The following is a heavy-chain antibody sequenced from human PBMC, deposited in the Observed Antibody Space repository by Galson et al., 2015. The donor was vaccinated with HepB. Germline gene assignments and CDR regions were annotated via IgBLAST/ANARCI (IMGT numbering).Heavy chain of an antibody. D-gene: IGHD4-23*01. V-gene: IGHV6-1*01. Sequence: CAISGDSVSTNTAAWDWIRQSPSRGLEWLGRTYYRSKWYSDYAVSVKSRIIINPDTSKNQFSLQLTSVTPEDTAVYYCARDTGGAFDIWGQGTVVTVSS. J-gene: IGHJ3*02. CDR3: ARDTGGAFDI. CDR1: GDSVSTNTAA. CDR2: TYYRSKWYS.